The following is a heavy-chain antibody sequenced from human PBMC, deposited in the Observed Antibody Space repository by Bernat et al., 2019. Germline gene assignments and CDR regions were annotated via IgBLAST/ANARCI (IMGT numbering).Heavy chain of an antibody. Sequence: QVQLQESGPGLVKPSETLSLTCAVSGGSIRSYFWSWIRQPPGKGLEWIGYIYYSGSTNYNPSLKSRVTISVDTSQNQFSLKLSSVTAADTAVYYCARQTITMVRGVVYYFGMDVWGQGTTVTVSS. CDR2: IYYSGST. CDR3: ARQTITMVRGVVYYFGMDV. V-gene: IGHV4-59*08. D-gene: IGHD3-10*01. J-gene: IGHJ6*02. CDR1: GGSIRSYF.